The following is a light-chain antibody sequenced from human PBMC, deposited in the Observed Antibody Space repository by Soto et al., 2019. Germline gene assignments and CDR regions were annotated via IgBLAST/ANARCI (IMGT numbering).Light chain of an antibody. CDR1: KNDVGFYDF. CDR3: FSFTTTSTHV. CDR2: EVV. J-gene: IGLJ1*01. Sequence: QSVLTQPPSASGSPGQSVTISCTGTKNDVGFYDFVSWYQHHPGKAPRLIIYEVVQRPSGVPDRFSGSKSGNTASLTVSGLQAADEADYFCFSFTTTSTHVFGTGTKVTVL. V-gene: IGLV2-8*01.